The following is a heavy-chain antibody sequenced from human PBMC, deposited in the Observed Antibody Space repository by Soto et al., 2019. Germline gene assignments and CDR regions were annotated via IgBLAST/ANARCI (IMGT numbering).Heavy chain of an antibody. CDR3: ARGLIVGATDFDY. Sequence: GASVKVSCKASGYTFTRYYIHWVRQAPGQGLEWMGIINPSGSGTSYAQKFQGRVTMTRDTSTSTVYMELSGLRSEDTAVYYCARGLIVGATDFDYWGQGTLVTVYS. CDR2: INPSGSGT. CDR1: GYTFTRYY. J-gene: IGHJ4*02. V-gene: IGHV1-46*01. D-gene: IGHD1-26*01.